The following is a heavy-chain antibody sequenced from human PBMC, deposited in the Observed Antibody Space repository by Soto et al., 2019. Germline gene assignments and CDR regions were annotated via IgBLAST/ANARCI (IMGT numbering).Heavy chain of an antibody. D-gene: IGHD6-19*01. Sequence: GGSLRLSCAASGFTFSSYSMNWVRQAPGKGLEWVSSISSSSSYIYYADSVKGRFTISRDNAKNSLYLQMNSLRAEDTAVYYCARLTWLDRDFDYWGQGTLVTGSS. CDR2: ISSSSSYI. J-gene: IGHJ4*02. CDR3: ARLTWLDRDFDY. V-gene: IGHV3-21*01. CDR1: GFTFSSYS.